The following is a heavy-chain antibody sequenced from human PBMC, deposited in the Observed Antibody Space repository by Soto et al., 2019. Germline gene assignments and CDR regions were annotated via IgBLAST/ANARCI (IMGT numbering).Heavy chain of an antibody. D-gene: IGHD6-19*01. CDR3: ARSVAVPGAHIDY. J-gene: IGHJ4*02. Sequence: PSETLSLTCSVSGGSISGSYWGWIRQSPGKGLEWLGYVYYTGSTNYSPSLRSRVSISVDTSKNEFSLRLSSVTAADTAVYFCARSVAVPGAHIDYWGQGTQVTVPS. CDR1: GGSISGSY. CDR2: VYYTGST. V-gene: IGHV4-59*01.